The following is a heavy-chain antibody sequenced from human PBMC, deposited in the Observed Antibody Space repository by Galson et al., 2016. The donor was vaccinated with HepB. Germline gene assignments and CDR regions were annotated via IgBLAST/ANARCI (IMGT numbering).Heavy chain of an antibody. CDR1: GFTFSTHA. J-gene: IGHJ4*02. CDR2: FSGFGGYT. Sequence: SLRLSCAASGFTFSTHAMTWVRQAPGKGLEWVSPFSGFGGYTYYAQSVKGRFPISKDKSRNTLHLQLNSLGAEDTAVDYCAKDLDTNCYLTGFDYWGQGTLVTVSS. CDR3: AKDLDTNCYLTGFDY. V-gene: IGHV3-23*01. D-gene: IGHD7-27*01.